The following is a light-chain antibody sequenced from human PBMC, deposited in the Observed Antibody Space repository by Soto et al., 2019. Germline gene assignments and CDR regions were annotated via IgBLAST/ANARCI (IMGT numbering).Light chain of an antibody. V-gene: IGKV1-33*01. CDR3: QQFDNVPLT. Sequence: DTQMTQSPSSLSASVGDRVAITCQASRDITDYLNWYQQKPGEAPKLLIYDASKLETGVPSRFSGSGSGTDFTLTISGLQPEDIATYYCQQFDNVPLTFGGGTKVEIK. CDR1: RDITDY. CDR2: DAS. J-gene: IGKJ4*01.